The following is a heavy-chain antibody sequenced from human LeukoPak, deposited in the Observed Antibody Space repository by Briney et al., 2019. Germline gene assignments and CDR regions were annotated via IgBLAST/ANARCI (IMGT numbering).Heavy chain of an antibody. CDR1: GYTFTGYY. D-gene: IGHD3-22*01. CDR3: ARSAITYYYDSSGYYPSHFDY. J-gene: IGHJ4*02. Sequence: ASVKVSCKASGYTFTGYYMHWVRQAPGQGLEWMGWINPNSGGTNYAQKFQGWVTMTRDTSISTAYMELGRLRSDDTAVYYCARSAITYYYDSSGYYPSHFDYWGQGTLVTVSS. CDR2: INPNSGGT. V-gene: IGHV1-2*04.